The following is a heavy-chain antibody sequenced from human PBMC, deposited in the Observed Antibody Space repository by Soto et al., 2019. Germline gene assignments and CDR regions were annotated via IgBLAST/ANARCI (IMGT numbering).Heavy chain of an antibody. CDR1: GGSISSYY. D-gene: IGHD3-10*01. CDR2: IYYSGST. Sequence: TSETLSLTCTVSGGSISSYYWSWIRQPPGKGLEWIGYIYYSGSTNYNPSLKSRVTISVDTSKNQFSLKLSSVTAADTAVYYCARSASLSMVRGVIGWFDPWGQGTLVTVSS. V-gene: IGHV4-59*08. J-gene: IGHJ5*02. CDR3: ARSASLSMVRGVIGWFDP.